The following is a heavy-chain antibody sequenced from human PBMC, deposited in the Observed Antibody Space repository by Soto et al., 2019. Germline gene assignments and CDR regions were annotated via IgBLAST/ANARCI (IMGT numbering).Heavy chain of an antibody. CDR1: GFTFSSYA. CDR2: ISGSGGST. Sequence: EVQLLESGGGLVQPGGSLRLSCAASGFTFSSYAMSWVRQAPGKGLEWVSAISGSGGSTYYADSVKGRFTISRDNSKNTLYLQMNSLVADVTPVYYCAKLVATTKKGHAFDIWGQGTMVTVSS. D-gene: IGHD5-12*01. CDR3: AKLVATTKKGHAFDI. V-gene: IGHV3-23*01. J-gene: IGHJ3*02.